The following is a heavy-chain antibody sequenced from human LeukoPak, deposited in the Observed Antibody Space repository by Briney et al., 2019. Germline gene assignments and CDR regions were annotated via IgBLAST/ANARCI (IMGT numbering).Heavy chain of an antibody. J-gene: IGHJ6*03. CDR3: ARATRGYYYDSSGYYLPYYYYYMDV. CDR2: INHSGST. D-gene: IGHD3-22*01. V-gene: IGHV4-34*01. CDR1: GESFSGYY. Sequence: SETLSLTCAVHGESFSGYYWSWIRQPPGKGLEWIGEINHSGSTNYNPSLKSRVTISVDTSKNQFSLKLSSVTAADTAVYYCARATRGYYYDSSGYYLPYYYYYMDVWGKGTTVTVSS.